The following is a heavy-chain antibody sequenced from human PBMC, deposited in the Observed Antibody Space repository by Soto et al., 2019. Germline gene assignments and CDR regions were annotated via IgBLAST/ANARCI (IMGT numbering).Heavy chain of an antibody. CDR2: IYYSGST. CDR1: GGSISSYY. CDR3: AREKRFMYYYDCSGYFCFDY. V-gene: IGHV4-59*01. D-gene: IGHD3-22*01. J-gene: IGHJ4*02. Sequence: PSETLSLTCTVPGGSISSYYWSWSRQPPGKGLEWIGYIYYSGSTNYNPSLKSRVTIAVDTSKNQFSLKLSSVTAADTAVYYCAREKRFMYYYDCSGYFCFDYWGQGTLVTVSS.